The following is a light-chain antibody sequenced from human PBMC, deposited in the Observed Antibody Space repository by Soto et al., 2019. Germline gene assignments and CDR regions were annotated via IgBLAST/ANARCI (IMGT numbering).Light chain of an antibody. CDR1: QNVASY. CDR3: QQRSRWPFT. J-gene: IGKJ3*01. CDR2: DVS. Sequence: EIVLTQSPGTLSLSPGERATLSCRASQNVASYLAWFQQKPGQPPRLLVYDVSTRATGIPARFSGSGSETDFTLTISSLDPEDFEFYYCQQRSRWPFTFGPGTKVDI. V-gene: IGKV3-11*01.